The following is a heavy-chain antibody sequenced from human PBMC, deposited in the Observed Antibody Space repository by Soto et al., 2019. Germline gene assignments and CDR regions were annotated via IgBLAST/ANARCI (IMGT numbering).Heavy chain of an antibody. CDR1: GFTFSSYA. J-gene: IGHJ4*02. D-gene: IGHD3-16*01. CDR3: AKFLILTPGGFDY. V-gene: IGHV3-23*01. CDR2: ISGSGGST. Sequence: GGSLRLSCAASGFTFSSYAMSWVRQAPGKGLKWVSAISGSGGSTYYADSVKGRFTISRDNSKNTLYLQMNSLRAEDTAVYYCAKFLILTPGGFDYWGQGTLVTVSS.